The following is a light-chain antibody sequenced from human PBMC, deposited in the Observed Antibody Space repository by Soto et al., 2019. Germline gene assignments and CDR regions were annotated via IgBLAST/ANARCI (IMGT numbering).Light chain of an antibody. V-gene: IGKV1-33*01. Sequence: DIQMTQSPSSLSASVGDRVTITCQASQDISNYLNWYQQKPRKAPKLLIYDASNLETGVPSRFSGSGSGTDFTFTISSLQPEDIATDYCQQYYNLPRIFTFGPGTKVDIK. CDR1: QDISNY. J-gene: IGKJ3*01. CDR2: DAS. CDR3: QQYYNLPRIFT.